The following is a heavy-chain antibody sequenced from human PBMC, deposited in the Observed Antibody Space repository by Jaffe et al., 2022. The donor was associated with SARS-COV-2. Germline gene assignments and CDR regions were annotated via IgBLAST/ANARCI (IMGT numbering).Heavy chain of an antibody. V-gene: IGHV3-30-3*01. J-gene: IGHJ4*02. Sequence: QVQLVESGGGVVQPGRSLRLSCAASGFTFSSYAMHWVRQAPGKGLEWVAVISYDGSNKYYADSVKGRFTISRDNSKNTLYLQMNSLRAEDTAVYYCARVASSSWSHDYWGQGTLVTVSS. CDR3: ARVASSSWSHDY. CDR1: GFTFSSYA. D-gene: IGHD6-13*01. CDR2: ISYDGSNK.